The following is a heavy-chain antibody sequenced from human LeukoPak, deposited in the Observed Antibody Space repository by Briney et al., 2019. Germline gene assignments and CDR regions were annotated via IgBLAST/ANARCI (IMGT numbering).Heavy chain of an antibody. J-gene: IGHJ4*02. Sequence: PSETLSLTCTVSGGSISSYYWSWIRQPPGKGLEWIGYIYYSGSTNYNPSLKSRVTISVDTSKNQFSLKLSSVTAADTAVYYCARGYSSSWNLIDYWGQGTLVTVSS. D-gene: IGHD6-6*01. V-gene: IGHV4-59*01. CDR2: IYYSGST. CDR1: GGSISSYY. CDR3: ARGYSSSWNLIDY.